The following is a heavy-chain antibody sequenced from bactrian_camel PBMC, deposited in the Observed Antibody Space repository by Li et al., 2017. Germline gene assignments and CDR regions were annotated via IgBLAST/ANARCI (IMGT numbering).Heavy chain of an antibody. D-gene: IGHD2*01. CDR3: ARQRRAECMMAAAVTHYRI. CDR1: GFTRGYSYSSYC. V-gene: IGHV3S67*01. CDR2: IGSDGST. Sequence: VQLVESGGGSVQAGGFLRLSCAASGFTRGYSYSSYCMGWFRQAPGKEREGVAAIGSDGSTNYADSVKGRFTISRDNAKDTLYLQMSDLKIEDSATYLCARQRRAECMMAAAVTHYRIWGQGTQVTVS. J-gene: IGHJ4*01.